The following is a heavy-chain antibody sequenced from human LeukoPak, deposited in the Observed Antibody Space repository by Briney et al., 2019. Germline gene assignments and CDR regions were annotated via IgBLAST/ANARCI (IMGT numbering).Heavy chain of an antibody. CDR2: VNPNGGNS. CDR3: ARAWKSYDSNGYYMYYFDF. Sequence: ASVKVSCKASGYTYTNYDINWVRQVSGQVLEWMGWVNPNGGNSGSAQKFQGRVTLTRDTSTTTAYMELSSLRSDDTAVYFCARAWKSYDSNGYYMYYFDFWGQGTLVTVSS. J-gene: IGHJ4*02. CDR1: GYTYTNYD. V-gene: IGHV1-8*01. D-gene: IGHD3-22*01.